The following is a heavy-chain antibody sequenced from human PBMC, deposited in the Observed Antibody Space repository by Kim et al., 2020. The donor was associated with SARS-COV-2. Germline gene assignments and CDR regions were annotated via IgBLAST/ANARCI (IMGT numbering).Heavy chain of an antibody. J-gene: IGHJ3*02. CDR2: IYHSGST. CDR3: ARVWKTYYYDSRGRAFDI. Sequence: SETLSLTCAVSGGSISSSNWWSWVRQPPGKGLEWIGEIYHSGSTNYNPSLKSRVTISVDKSKNQFSLKLSSVTAADTAVYYCARVWKTYYYDSRGRAFDIWGQGTMVTVSS. V-gene: IGHV4-4*02. D-gene: IGHD3-22*01. CDR1: GGSISSSNW.